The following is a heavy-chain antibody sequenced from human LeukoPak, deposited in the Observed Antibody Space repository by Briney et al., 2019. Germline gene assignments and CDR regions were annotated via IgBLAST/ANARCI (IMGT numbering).Heavy chain of an antibody. D-gene: IGHD3-16*01. CDR1: GYTFTSYD. CDR3: ARGLDFQGEANFDY. Sequence: ASVTVSCKASGYTFTSYDINWVRQATGQGLEWMGWMNPNSGNTGYAQKFQGRVTMTRNTSISTAYMELSSLRSEDTAVYYCARGLDFQGEANFDYWGQGTLVTVSS. J-gene: IGHJ4*02. V-gene: IGHV1-8*01. CDR2: MNPNSGNT.